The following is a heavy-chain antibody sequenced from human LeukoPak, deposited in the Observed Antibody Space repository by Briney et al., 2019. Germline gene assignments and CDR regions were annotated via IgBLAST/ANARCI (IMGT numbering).Heavy chain of an antibody. CDR2: IIGSVHST. V-gene: IGHV3-23*01. CDR3: AKHSYESSGYYSIDY. CDR1: GFALTSYA. D-gene: IGHD3-22*01. J-gene: IGHJ4*02. Sequence: PGGSLRLSWAASGFALTSYAMGWVRQAPGKGLEWVSAIIGSVHSTYYADSVKGRFTISRDNSKNTLYLQMNSLRAEDTAVYYCAKHSYESSGYYSIDYWGQGTLVTVFS.